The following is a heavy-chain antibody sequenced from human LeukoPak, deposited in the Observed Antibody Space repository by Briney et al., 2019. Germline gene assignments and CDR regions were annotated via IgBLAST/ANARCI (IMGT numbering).Heavy chain of an antibody. CDR2: ISNSGVST. CDR1: GFTFSSYA. Sequence: GGSLRLSCAASGFTFSSYAMSWVRQAPGKGLEWVSVISNSGVSTYYADSVKGRFTISRDNPKNTLYLQMNSLRAEDTAVYYCAKYKISTVTVNYWGQGTLVTDSS. CDR3: AKYKISTVTVNY. J-gene: IGHJ4*02. D-gene: IGHD4-11*01. V-gene: IGHV3-23*01.